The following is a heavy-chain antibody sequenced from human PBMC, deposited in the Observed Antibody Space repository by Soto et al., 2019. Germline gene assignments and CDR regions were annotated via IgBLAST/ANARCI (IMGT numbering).Heavy chain of an antibody. CDR1: GFTFSIYG. CDR3: ARDRFSSGWYGPDY. V-gene: IGHV3-33*01. J-gene: IGHJ4*02. CDR2: TWFDESDK. Sequence: GGSLRLSCAASGFTFSIYGMHWVRQAPGKGLGWVAVTWFDESDKYHADSVKGRFTISRDNAKNTLYLQMNSLRVEDTAVYYCARDRFSSGWYGPDYWGQGTLVTVSS. D-gene: IGHD6-19*01.